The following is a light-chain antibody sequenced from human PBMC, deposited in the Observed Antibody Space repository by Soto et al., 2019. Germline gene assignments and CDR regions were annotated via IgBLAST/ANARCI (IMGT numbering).Light chain of an antibody. J-gene: IGLJ3*02. V-gene: IGLV2-8*01. CDR3: SSYAGSNNPWV. CDR1: SSAVGAYNY. Sequence: QSALTQPPSASGSPGQSVTISCTGTSSAVGAYNYVCWYQQHPGKAPKLIISEVTKRPSGVPDRFSGSKSGNTASLTVTGLQAEDEADYYCSSYAGSNNPWVFGGGTKLTVL. CDR2: EVT.